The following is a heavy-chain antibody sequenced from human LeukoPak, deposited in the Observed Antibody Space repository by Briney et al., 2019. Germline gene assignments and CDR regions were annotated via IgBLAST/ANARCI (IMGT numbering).Heavy chain of an antibody. CDR1: GYTFTSYC. D-gene: IGHD3-22*01. Sequence: HWASVKVSCKASGYTFTSYCMHWVRQAPGQGLEWMGIINPSGGSTSYAQKFQGRVTMTRDTSTSTVYMELSSLRSEDTAVYYCARISSGQKSVYWGQGTLVTVSS. J-gene: IGHJ4*02. CDR2: INPSGGST. CDR3: ARISSGQKSVY. V-gene: IGHV1-46*01.